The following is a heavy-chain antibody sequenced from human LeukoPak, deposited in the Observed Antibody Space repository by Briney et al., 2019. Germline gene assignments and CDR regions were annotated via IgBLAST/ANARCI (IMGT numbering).Heavy chain of an antibody. CDR2: IRYDGSNK. V-gene: IGHV3-30*02. Sequence: PGGSLRLSCAASGFTFSSYGIYWVRQAPGKGLEGVAFIRYDGSNKYYADSVKGRFTISRDNSKNTLYLEMNSLKAEDTAVYYCAKDTRFSYGYSDFYYYMDVWGTGTKVTVSS. D-gene: IGHD5-18*01. J-gene: IGHJ6*03. CDR1: GFTFSSYG. CDR3: AKDTRFSYGYSDFYYYMDV.